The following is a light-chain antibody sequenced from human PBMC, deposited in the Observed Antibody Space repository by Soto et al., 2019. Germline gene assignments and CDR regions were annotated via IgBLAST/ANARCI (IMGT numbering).Light chain of an antibody. Sequence: DIQMTQSPSSLSASVGDRVTITCRASQNIITYLNWYQQKPGKPPKLLMYAVTTMQSGAPSRFSGSGSGTDFTLTISSLQSEDFATYFWQQSYNFPLTLGQWPKLEI. CDR2: AVT. J-gene: IGKJ2*01. CDR1: QNIITY. CDR3: QQSYNFPLT. V-gene: IGKV1-39*01.